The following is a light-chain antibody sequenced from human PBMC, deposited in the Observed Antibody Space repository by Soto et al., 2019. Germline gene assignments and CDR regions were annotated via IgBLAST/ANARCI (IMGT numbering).Light chain of an antibody. J-gene: IGLJ2*01. CDR2: EVS. CDR3: SSYGGRNIVI. V-gene: IGLV2-14*01. CDR1: SSDVGGYNY. Sequence: QSALTQPASVSGSPGQSITISCTGTSSDVGGYNYVSWYQQQSGKAPKLMIHEVSNRPSGVSDRFSGSKSGNTASLTISGLQAEDEADYYCSSYGGRNIVIFGGGTKLTVL.